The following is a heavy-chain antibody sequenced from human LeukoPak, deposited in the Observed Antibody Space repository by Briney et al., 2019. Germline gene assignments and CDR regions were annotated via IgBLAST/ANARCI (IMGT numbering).Heavy chain of an antibody. V-gene: IGHV3-74*01. Sequence: GGSLRLSCAASGFTFSSYWMHWVRQAPGKGLVWVSRINSDGSSTSYADFVKGRFTISRDNAKNTLYLQMNSLRAEDTAVYYCARDPNWGRYFDYWGQGTLVTVSS. CDR2: INSDGSST. J-gene: IGHJ4*02. CDR1: GFTFSSYW. D-gene: IGHD7-27*01. CDR3: ARDPNWGRYFDY.